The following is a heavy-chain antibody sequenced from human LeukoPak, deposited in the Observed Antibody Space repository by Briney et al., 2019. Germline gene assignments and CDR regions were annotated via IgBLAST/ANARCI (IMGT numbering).Heavy chain of an antibody. V-gene: IGHV1-18*01. J-gene: IGHJ4*02. CDR2: ISTYNDNT. CDR1: GYTFNTYN. CDR3: ARQSTRLFNTGSYYPPPAYDY. D-gene: IGHD1-26*01. Sequence: ASVKVSCKASGYTFNTYNINWVRQAPGQGLEWMGWISTYNDNTNYARKFQGRVTMTTDTSTSTAYMELRSLRSDDTAVYYCARQSTRLFNTGSYYPPPAYDYWGQGTLVIVSS.